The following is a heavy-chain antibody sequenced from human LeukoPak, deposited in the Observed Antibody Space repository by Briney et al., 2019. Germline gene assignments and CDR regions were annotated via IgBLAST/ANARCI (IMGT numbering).Heavy chain of an antibody. CDR1: GGSISSGGYS. Sequence: SQTLSLTCAVSGGSISSGGYSWSWIRQPPGKGLEWIGYIYHSGSTYYNPSLKSRVTISVDRSKNQFSLKLSSVTAADTAVYYCARAAEDGLDYWGQGTPVTVSS. CDR3: ARAAEDGLDY. D-gene: IGHD2-15*01. V-gene: IGHV4-30-2*01. CDR2: IYHSGST. J-gene: IGHJ4*02.